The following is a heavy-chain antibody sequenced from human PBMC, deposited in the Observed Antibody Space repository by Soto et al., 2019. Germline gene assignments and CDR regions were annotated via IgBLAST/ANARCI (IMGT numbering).Heavy chain of an antibody. J-gene: IGHJ6*02. V-gene: IGHV4-59*08. CDR1: GDSISGYN. D-gene: IGHD3-10*01. CDR2: FRSGGGT. Sequence: QVQLQESGPGLVKPSETLSLTCTVSGDSISGYNLAWIRQTPGKGLEWIGYFRSGGGTSYNPSLTSRGAISADTSAEQFPLRLISVTAAGTAVYYCVRQGIGVLHGIVDVWGQGTTVTVSS. CDR3: VRQGIGVLHGIVDV.